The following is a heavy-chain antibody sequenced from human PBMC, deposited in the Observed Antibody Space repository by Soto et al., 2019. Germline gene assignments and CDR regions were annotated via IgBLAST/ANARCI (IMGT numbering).Heavy chain of an antibody. CDR3: ARGMYGSGSYFSIYYYYYYMDV. CDR1: GFTFSSYS. J-gene: IGHJ6*03. Sequence: EVQLVESGGGLVKPGGSLRLSCAASGFTFSSYSMNWVRQAPGKGLEWVSSISSSSSYIYYADSVKGRFTISRDNAKNSLYLQMNSLRAEDTAVYYCARGMYGSGSYFSIYYYYYYMDVWGKGTTVTVSS. D-gene: IGHD3-10*01. V-gene: IGHV3-21*01. CDR2: ISSSSSYI.